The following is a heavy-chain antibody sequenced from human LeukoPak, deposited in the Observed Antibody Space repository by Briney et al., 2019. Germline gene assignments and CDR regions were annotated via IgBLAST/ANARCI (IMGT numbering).Heavy chain of an antibody. J-gene: IGHJ3*02. Sequence: QSGGSLRLSCAASGFTVSSIYMSWVRQAPGKGLEWVSVIYSGGSTYYADSVKGRFTISRHNSKNTLYLQMNSLRAEDTAVYYCAKLGVGTDDAFDIWGQGTMVTVSS. CDR1: GFTVSSIY. CDR2: IYSGGST. V-gene: IGHV3-53*04. D-gene: IGHD1-7*01. CDR3: AKLGVGTDDAFDI.